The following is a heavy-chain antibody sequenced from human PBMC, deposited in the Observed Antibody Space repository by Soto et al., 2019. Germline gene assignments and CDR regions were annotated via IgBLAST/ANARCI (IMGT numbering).Heavy chain of an antibody. V-gene: IGHV1-3*01. CDR3: AREVAVAGIRRLDD. D-gene: IGHD6-19*01. J-gene: IGHJ4*02. Sequence: GASVKVSCKASGYTFTSYAMHWVRQAPGQRLEWMGWINAGNGNTKYSQKFQGRVTITRDTSASTAYMELSSLRSEDTAVYYCAREVAVAGIRRLDDWGQGTLVTVSS. CDR1: GYTFTSYA. CDR2: INAGNGNT.